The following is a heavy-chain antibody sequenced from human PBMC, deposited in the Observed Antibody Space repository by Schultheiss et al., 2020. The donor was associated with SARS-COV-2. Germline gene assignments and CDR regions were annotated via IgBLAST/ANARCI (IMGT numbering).Heavy chain of an antibody. J-gene: IGHJ4*02. Sequence: SETLSLTCTVYGGSISSSSYYWGWIRQPPGKGLEWIGSIYYSGSTYYNPSLKSRVTISVDTSKNQFSLKLSSVTAADTAVYYCASHGPGFDYWGQGTLVTVSS. CDR3: ASHGPGFDY. CDR2: IYYSGST. D-gene: IGHD1-14*01. V-gene: IGHV4-39*01. CDR1: GGSISSSSYY.